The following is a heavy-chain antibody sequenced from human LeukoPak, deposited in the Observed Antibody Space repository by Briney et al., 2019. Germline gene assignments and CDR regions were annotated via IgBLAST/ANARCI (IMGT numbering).Heavy chain of an antibody. CDR3: AKDYAGTTPY. Sequence: GRSLRLSCAASGFTFSSYGMHWVRQAPGKGLEWVAVIWYDGSNKYYADSVKGRFTISRDNSKNTLYLQMNSLRAEDTAVYYCAKDYAGTTPYWGQGTLVTVSS. CDR1: GFTFSSYG. J-gene: IGHJ4*02. V-gene: IGHV3-33*06. CDR2: IWYDGSNK. D-gene: IGHD1-7*01.